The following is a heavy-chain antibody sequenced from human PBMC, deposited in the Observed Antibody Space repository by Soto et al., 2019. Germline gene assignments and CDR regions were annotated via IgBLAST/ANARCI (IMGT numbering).Heavy chain of an antibody. J-gene: IGHJ4*02. D-gene: IGHD3-22*01. V-gene: IGHV2-5*02. CDR2: IYWDDDK. CDR3: ARDSSGYYGFDY. CDR1: GFSLSTSGVG. Sequence: QITLKESGPTLVKPTQTLTLTCTFSGFSLSTSGVGVGWIRQPPGKALEWLALIYWDDDKRNSPSLKSRLNSAQDTSKNQLVLIMNTMDPVDTATYFCARDSSGYYGFDYWGQGPLVTFSS.